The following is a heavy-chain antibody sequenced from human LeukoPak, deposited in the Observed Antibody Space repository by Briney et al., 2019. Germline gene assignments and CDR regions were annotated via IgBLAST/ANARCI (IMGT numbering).Heavy chain of an antibody. Sequence: LETLSLTCAVYGGSFSGYYWSWIRQPPGKGLEWIGEINHSGSTNYNASLKSRVTVSIDKSKNQFSLKLNSVTAADTAVYYCARDCSSYSCYLDYWSQGTLVTVSS. V-gene: IGHV4-34*01. CDR1: GGSFSGYY. CDR3: ARDCSSYSCYLDY. J-gene: IGHJ4*02. CDR2: INHSGST. D-gene: IGHD2-2*01.